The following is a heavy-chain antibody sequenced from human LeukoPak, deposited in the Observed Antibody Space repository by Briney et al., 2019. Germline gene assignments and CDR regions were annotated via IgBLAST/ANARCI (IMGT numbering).Heavy chain of an antibody. Sequence: GWSLRLSCAASGFTFSSYSMNWVRQAPGKGLEWVSSISSSSSYIYYADSVKGRFTISRDNAKNSLYLQTNSLRAEDTAVYYCARDGSGLWFGETYLDYWGQGTLVTVSS. J-gene: IGHJ4*02. V-gene: IGHV3-21*01. CDR2: ISSSSSYI. D-gene: IGHD3-10*01. CDR1: GFTFSSYS. CDR3: ARDGSGLWFGETYLDY.